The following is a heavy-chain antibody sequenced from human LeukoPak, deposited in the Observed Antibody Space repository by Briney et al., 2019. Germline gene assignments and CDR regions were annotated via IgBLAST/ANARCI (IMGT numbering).Heavy chain of an antibody. CDR3: ARGMDIVVVVAADYGMDV. D-gene: IGHD2-15*01. V-gene: IGHV4-34*01. CDR1: GGSFSGYY. Sequence: SETLPLTCAVYGGSFSGYYWSWIRQPPGKGLEWIGGINHSGSTNYNPSLKSRVTISVDTSKNQFSLKLSSVTAADTAVYYCARGMDIVVVVAADYGMDVWGQGTTVTVSS. J-gene: IGHJ6*02. CDR2: INHSGST.